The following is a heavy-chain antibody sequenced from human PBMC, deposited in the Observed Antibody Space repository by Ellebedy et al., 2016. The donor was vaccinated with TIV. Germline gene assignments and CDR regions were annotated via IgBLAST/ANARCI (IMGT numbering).Heavy chain of an antibody. CDR2: IVGSGA. CDR1: GFTFSPYA. Sequence: GESLKIPCAAPGFTFSPYAMAWVRQAPGKGLEWVSGIVGSGAEKYADSVKGRFTISRDNSKRTVDLQMRSVRAEDTAVYFCAKDRTSGDGYWVFDSWGQGTMVSVSS. CDR3: AKDRTSGDGYWVFDS. D-gene: IGHD2-21*02. J-gene: IGHJ4*02. V-gene: IGHV3-23*01.